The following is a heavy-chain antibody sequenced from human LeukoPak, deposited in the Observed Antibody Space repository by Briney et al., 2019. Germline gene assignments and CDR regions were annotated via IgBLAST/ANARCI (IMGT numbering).Heavy chain of an antibody. D-gene: IGHD6-19*01. V-gene: IGHV3-73*01. Sequence: GGSLRLSCAASGFTFSASAVHWVRRASGKGLEWVGRIRSKADTYATSYAASVKGRFTISRDDSKNTAFLQLNSLKTEDTAVYCCTREYSSGWPFDFWGQGTLVTVSS. CDR3: TREYSSGWPFDF. J-gene: IGHJ4*02. CDR1: GFTFSASA. CDR2: IRSKADTYAT.